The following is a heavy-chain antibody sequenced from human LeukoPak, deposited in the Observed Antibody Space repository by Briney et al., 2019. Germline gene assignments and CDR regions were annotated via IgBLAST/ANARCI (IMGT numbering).Heavy chain of an antibody. CDR1: GFTFSSYS. J-gene: IGHJ4*02. D-gene: IGHD6-19*01. Sequence: GGSLRLSCAASGFTFSSYSMNWVRQAPGKGLEWVSSISSNSSYIYYADSVKGRFTISRDNAKSSLYLQMNSLRAEDTAVYYCARDQQWLYYFDYWGQGTLVTVSS. CDR2: ISSNSSYI. V-gene: IGHV3-21*01. CDR3: ARDQQWLYYFDY.